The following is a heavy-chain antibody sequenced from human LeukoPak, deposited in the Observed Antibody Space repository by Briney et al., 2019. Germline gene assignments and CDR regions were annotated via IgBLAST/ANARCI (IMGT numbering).Heavy chain of an antibody. V-gene: IGHV1-2*02. CDR2: INPNSGGT. J-gene: IGHJ4*02. Sequence: ASVKVSCKASGYTFTGYYMHWVRQAPGQGLEWMGWINPNSGGTNYAQKFQGRVTMTRDTSISSAYMELSRLRSDDTAVYYCARRLERYYYDSSGYYASRPRRYHFDYWGQGTLVTVSS. CDR1: GYTFTGYY. CDR3: ARRLERYYYDSSGYYASRPRRYHFDY. D-gene: IGHD3-22*01.